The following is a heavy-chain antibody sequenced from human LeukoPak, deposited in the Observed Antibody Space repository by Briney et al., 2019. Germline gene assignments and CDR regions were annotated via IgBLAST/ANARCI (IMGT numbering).Heavy chain of an antibody. CDR3: ARRSSTFVDY. J-gene: IGHJ4*02. CDR1: GGSISSSSYY. CDR2: IYYSGRT. Sequence: PSETLSLTCTVSGGSISSSSYYWGWIRQPPGKGLEWIGSIYYSGRTYYNPSLKSRVTIAVDTSKNQFSLKLSSVTAADTAVYYCARRSSTFVDYWGQGTLVTVSS. V-gene: IGHV4-39*07.